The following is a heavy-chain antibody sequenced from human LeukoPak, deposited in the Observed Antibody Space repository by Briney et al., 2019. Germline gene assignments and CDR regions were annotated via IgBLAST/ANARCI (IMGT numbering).Heavy chain of an antibody. V-gene: IGHV4-39*01. CDR2: IYYSGST. CDR1: GGSISSSSYY. D-gene: IGHD2-2*01. J-gene: IGHJ3*02. CDR3: ARQPPPGAAMYAFDT. Sequence: SETLSLTCTVSGGSISSSSYYWGWIRQPPGKGLEWIGSIYYSGSTYYNPSLKSRVTISVDTSKNQFSLKLSSVTAADTAVYYCARQPPPGAAMYAFDTWGQGTMVTVSS.